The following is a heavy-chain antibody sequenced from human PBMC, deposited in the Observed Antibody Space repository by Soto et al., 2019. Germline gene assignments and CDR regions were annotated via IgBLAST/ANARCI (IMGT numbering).Heavy chain of an antibody. J-gene: IGHJ3*02. CDR1: GGTFSSYT. D-gene: IGHD5-12*01. Sequence: QVQLVQSGAEVKKPGSSVKVSCNASGGTFSSYTISWVRQAPGQGLEWMGRIIPILGIANYAQKFQGRVTITADKSTSTAYMELSSLRSEDTVVYYCARSKFPYSRYDFWRTDAFDIWGQGTMVTVSS. CDR2: IIPILGIA. V-gene: IGHV1-69*02. CDR3: ARSKFPYSRYDFWRTDAFDI.